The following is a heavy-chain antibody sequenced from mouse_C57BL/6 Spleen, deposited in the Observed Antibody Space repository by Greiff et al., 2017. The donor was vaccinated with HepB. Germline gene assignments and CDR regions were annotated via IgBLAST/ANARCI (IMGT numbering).Heavy chain of an antibody. CDR1: GYTFTDYY. V-gene: IGHV1-26*01. D-gene: IGHD2-4*01. Sequence: VQLQQSGPELVKPGASVKISCKASGYTFTDYYMNWVKQSHGKSLEWIGDINPNNGGTSYNQKFKGKATLTVDKSSSTAYMELRSLTSEDSAVYYCARRGIYYDYDGWFAYWGQGTLVTVSA. CDR3: ARRGIYYDYDGWFAY. CDR2: INPNNGGT. J-gene: IGHJ3*01.